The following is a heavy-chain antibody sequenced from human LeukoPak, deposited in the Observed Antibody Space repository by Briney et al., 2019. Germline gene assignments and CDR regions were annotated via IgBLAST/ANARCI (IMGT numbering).Heavy chain of an antibody. CDR3: TRGNEMDY. V-gene: IGHV1-2*02. CDR1: GYTFTGNY. D-gene: IGHD1-1*01. Sequence: ASVKVSCKASGYTFTGNYLHWVRQAPGQGLEWMGWINPNTGGTNSAQKFQGRVTVTRDTSISTAYMELSSPRSDDTAVYYCTRGNEMDYWGQGTLVTVSS. J-gene: IGHJ4*02. CDR2: INPNTGGT.